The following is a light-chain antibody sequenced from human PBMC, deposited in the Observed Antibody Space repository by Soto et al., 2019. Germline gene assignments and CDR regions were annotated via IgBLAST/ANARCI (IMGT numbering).Light chain of an antibody. J-gene: IGLJ1*01. CDR2: EGI. V-gene: IGLV2-23*01. Sequence: ALTQPASVSGSPGQSITISCTGTSSTVGGFNVVSWYQQHPGKAPKVIIYEGIKRPSGVSNRFSGSNSGSTASLTISGLRAEDEADYYCCSYVGATTYVFGTGTKVTVL. CDR3: CSYVGATTYV. CDR1: SSTVGGFNV.